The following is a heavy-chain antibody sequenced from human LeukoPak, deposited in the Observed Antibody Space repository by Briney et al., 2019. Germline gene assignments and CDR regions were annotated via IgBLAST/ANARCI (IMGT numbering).Heavy chain of an antibody. CDR3: ARELVGATTHWYFDL. CDR1: GGSISSYY. J-gene: IGHJ2*01. V-gene: IGHV4-4*07. CDR2: IYTIGST. D-gene: IGHD1-26*01. Sequence: SSETLSLTCTVSGGSISSYYWSWIGQPAGKGLEWVGGIYTIGSTNYNPSLKSRVTMSVDTSKNQFSLKLSSVTAADTAVYYCARELVGATTHWYFDLWGRGTLVTVSS.